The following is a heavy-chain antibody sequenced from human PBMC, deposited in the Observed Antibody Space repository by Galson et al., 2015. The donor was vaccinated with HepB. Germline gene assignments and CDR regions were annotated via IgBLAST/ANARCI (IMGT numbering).Heavy chain of an antibody. J-gene: IGHJ3*02. D-gene: IGHD6-19*01. V-gene: IGHV3-30*04. CDR2: ISYDGSNK. Sequence: SLRLSCAASGFTFSSYDMHWVRQAPGKGLEWVAVISYDGSNKYYADSVKGRFTISRDNSKNTLYLQMNSLRAEDTAVYYSTLAGTDAFDIWGQGTMVTVSS. CDR1: GFTFSSYD. CDR3: TLAGTDAFDI.